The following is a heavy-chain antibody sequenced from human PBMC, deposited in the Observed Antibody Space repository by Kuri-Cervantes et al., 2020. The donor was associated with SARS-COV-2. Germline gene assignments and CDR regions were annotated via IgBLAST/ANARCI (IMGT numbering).Heavy chain of an antibody. Sequence: GESLKISCAASGFTFSSYGMHWVRQAPGKGLEWVAVLWYDGSNKYYADSVKGRFTISRDNSKNTMYLQMNSLRAEDTAVYYCARDLVVSSGWDYYMDVWGKGTTVTVSS. CDR2: LWYDGSNK. D-gene: IGHD6-19*01. CDR3: ARDLVVSSGWDYYMDV. J-gene: IGHJ6*03. CDR1: GFTFSSYG. V-gene: IGHV3-33*01.